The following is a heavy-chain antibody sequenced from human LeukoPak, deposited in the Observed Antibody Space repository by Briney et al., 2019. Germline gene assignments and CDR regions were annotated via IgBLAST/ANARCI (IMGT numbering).Heavy chain of an antibody. CDR1: GFTFSSYA. V-gene: IGHV3-30-3*01. D-gene: IGHD3-22*01. CDR2: ISYDGSNK. Sequence: PGRSLRLSCAASGFTFSSYAMHWVRQAPGKGLEWVAVISYDGSNKYYADSVKGRFTISRDNSKNTLYLQMNSLRAEDTAVYYCAGDLRITMIVNDAFDIWGQGTMVTVSS. CDR3: AGDLRITMIVNDAFDI. J-gene: IGHJ3*02.